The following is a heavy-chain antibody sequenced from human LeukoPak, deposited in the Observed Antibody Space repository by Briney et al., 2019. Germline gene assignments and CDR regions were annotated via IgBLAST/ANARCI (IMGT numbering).Heavy chain of an antibody. J-gene: IGHJ6*03. Sequence: GASVKVSCKASGYTFTGYYMHWVRQAPGQGLEWMGWINPNSGGTNYAQKFQGRVTMTRDTSISTAYMELSRLRSDDTAVYYCARVGFCSGGSCYSNDYYFMDVWGKGTTVTVSS. D-gene: IGHD2-15*01. V-gene: IGHV1-2*02. CDR2: INPNSGGT. CDR1: GYTFTGYY. CDR3: ARVGFCSGGSCYSNDYYFMDV.